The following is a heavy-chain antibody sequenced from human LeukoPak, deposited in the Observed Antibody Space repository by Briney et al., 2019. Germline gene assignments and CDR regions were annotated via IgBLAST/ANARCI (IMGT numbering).Heavy chain of an antibody. V-gene: IGHV4-4*02. Sequence: SETLSLTCAVYGGSISSSNWWSWVRQPPGKGLEWIGEIYHSGSTNYNPSLKSRVTISVDKSKNQFSLKLSSVTAADTAVYYCATQYDILTGYDYWGQGTLVTVSS. D-gene: IGHD3-9*01. CDR2: IYHSGST. CDR1: GGSISSSNW. J-gene: IGHJ4*02. CDR3: ATQYDILTGYDY.